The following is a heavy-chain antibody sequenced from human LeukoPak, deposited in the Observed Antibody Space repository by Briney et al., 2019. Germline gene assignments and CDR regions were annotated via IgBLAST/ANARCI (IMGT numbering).Heavy chain of an antibody. V-gene: IGHV4-30-4*01. D-gene: IGHD5-12*01. CDR1: GGSISSRDYY. CDR2: IYYSGST. J-gene: IGHJ4*02. CDR3: ARTRGYSGYEDFDY. Sequence: PSQTLSLTCTVSGGSISSRDYYWSWIRQPPGKGLEWIGYIYYSGSTYYNPSLKSRVTISVDTSKNQFSLKLSSVTAADTAVYYCARTRGYSGYEDFDYWGQGTLVTVSS.